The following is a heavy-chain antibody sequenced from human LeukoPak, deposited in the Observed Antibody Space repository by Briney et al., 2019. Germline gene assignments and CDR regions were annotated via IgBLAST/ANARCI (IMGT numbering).Heavy chain of an antibody. Sequence: PSETLSLTCVVSGDSISSGGYSWSWIRQTPGKGLEWIAYIHDSGSTYNNPSLKTRLSISIDTSKNQFSLKLSSVTAADTAVYYCARDLRGYSYGQGPWGQGTLVTVSS. V-gene: IGHV4-30-4*07. J-gene: IGHJ5*02. CDR3: ARDLRGYSYGQGP. CDR1: GDSISSGGYS. D-gene: IGHD5-18*01. CDR2: IHDSGST.